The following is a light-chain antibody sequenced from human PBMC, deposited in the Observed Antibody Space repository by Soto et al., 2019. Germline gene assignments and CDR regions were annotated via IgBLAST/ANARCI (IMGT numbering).Light chain of an antibody. J-gene: IGLJ2*01. V-gene: IGLV1-40*01. CDR1: SSNIGAGYD. Sequence: QSVLTQPPSVSGAPGQRVTISCTGSSSNIGAGYDVHWYRQLPGAAPQLLIHGNSNRPSGVPDRFSGSKSGPSASLAITGLQAADEADYYCQSYDSSLSNSVIFGGGTKLTVL. CDR3: QSYDSSLSNSVI. CDR2: GNS.